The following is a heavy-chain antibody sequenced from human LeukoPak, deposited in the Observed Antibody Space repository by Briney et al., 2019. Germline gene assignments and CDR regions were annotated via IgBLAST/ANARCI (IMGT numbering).Heavy chain of an antibody. CDR3: ARCYGDYLGLDFDY. V-gene: IGHV1-18*01. Sequence: ASVKVSCKASGYTFTSYGISWVRQAPGQGLEWMGWISAYSGNTNYAQKLQGRVTMTTDTSTSTAYMELRSLRSDDTAVYYCARCYGDYLGLDFDYWGQGTLVTVSS. J-gene: IGHJ4*02. D-gene: IGHD4-17*01. CDR1: GYTFTSYG. CDR2: ISAYSGNT.